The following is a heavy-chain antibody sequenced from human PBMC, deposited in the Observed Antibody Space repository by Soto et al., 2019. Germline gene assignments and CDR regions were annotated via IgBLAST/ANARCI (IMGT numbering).Heavy chain of an antibody. V-gene: IGHV3-7*05. CDR1: GFTFSSYW. CDR3: AVHLVYAIFDP. J-gene: IGHJ5*02. CDR2: IKQDGSEK. D-gene: IGHD2-2*02. Sequence: GGSLRLSCAASGFTFSSYWMSRVRQAPGKGLEWVANIKQDGSEKYYVDSVKGRFTISRDNAKNSLYLQMNSLRAEDTAVYYCAVHLVYAIFDPWAQGTLVNVSS.